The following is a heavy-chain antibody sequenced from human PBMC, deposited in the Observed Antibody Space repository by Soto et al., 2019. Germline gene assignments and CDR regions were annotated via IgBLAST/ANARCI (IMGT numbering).Heavy chain of an antibody. CDR2: INHSGST. V-gene: IGHV4-34*01. CDR1: GGSFSGYY. J-gene: IGHJ4*02. CDR3: ARYYYGSGSYR. D-gene: IGHD3-10*01. Sequence: SETLSLTCAVYGGSFSGYYWSWIRQPPGKGLEWIGEINHSGSTNYNPSLKSRVTISVDTSKNQFSLKLSSVTAADTAVYYCARYYYGSGSYRWGQGTLVTVSS.